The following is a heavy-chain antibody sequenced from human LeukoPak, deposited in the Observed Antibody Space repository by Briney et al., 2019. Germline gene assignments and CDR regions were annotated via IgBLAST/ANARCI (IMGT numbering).Heavy chain of an antibody. CDR2: MSPNSGDT. CDR3: ARGPPNWGYDY. D-gene: IGHD7-27*01. J-gene: IGHJ4*02. CDR1: GYTFTSYD. V-gene: IGHV1-8*01. Sequence: ASVKVSCKASGYTFTSYDFNWVRQATGQRPEWMGWMSPNSGDTGYAQKFQDKVTMTRNTSISTAYMELSSLRSDDTAVYYCARGPPNWGYDYWGPGTLVTVSS.